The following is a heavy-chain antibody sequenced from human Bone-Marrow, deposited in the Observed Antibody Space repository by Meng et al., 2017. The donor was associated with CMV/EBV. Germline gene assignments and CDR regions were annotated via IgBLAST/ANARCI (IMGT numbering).Heavy chain of an antibody. J-gene: IGHJ4*02. Sequence: SETRSLTCTVSGASISGSNYYWGWIRQPPGKGLEWIGEINHSGSTNYNPTLKSRVTISVDTSKNQFSLKLSSVTAPDTAVYYCARAPKGGSFAYWGQGTLVTGSS. CDR3: ARAPKGGSFAY. V-gene: IGHV4-39*07. D-gene: IGHD3-16*01. CDR1: GASISGSNYY. CDR2: INHSGST.